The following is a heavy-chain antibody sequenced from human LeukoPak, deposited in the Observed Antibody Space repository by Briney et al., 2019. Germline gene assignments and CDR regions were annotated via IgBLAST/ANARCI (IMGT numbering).Heavy chain of an antibody. J-gene: IGHJ3*02. D-gene: IGHD4-17*01. CDR2: IRGSGGST. Sequence: PGGSLRLSCAASGFTFSSYAMIWVRQAPGKGLEWVSAIRGSGGSTYYADSVKDRFTISRDNSKNTLYLQMNSLRAEDTAVYYCGRDPNGDYIGAFDMWGQRTVVTVSS. V-gene: IGHV3-23*01. CDR3: GRDPNGDYIGAFDM. CDR1: GFTFSSYA.